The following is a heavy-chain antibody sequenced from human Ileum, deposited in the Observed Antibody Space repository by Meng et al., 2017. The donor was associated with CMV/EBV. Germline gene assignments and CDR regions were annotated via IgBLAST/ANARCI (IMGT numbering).Heavy chain of an antibody. J-gene: IGHJ4*02. V-gene: IGHV3-48*02. CDR2: ITGSGGSI. CDR1: GFTFSTYS. D-gene: IGHD3-10*01. CDR3: ARGQSGFGDPPGF. Sequence: GESLKISCAASGFTFSTYSMNWVRQAPGKGLEWVSYITGSGGSIHHADSVKGRFTISRDNAKNSLYLQMNSLRDEDTAVYYCARGQSGFGDPPGFWGQGTLVTVSS.